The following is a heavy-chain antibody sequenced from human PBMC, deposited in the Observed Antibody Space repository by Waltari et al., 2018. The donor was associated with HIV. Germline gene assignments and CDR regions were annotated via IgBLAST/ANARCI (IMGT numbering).Heavy chain of an antibody. Sequence: SSSSYYWGWIRQPPGKGLEWIGSIYYSGSTYYNPSLKSRVTISVDTSKNQFSLKLSSVTAADTAVYYCARHSLTYYYDSSGYSVAFDYWGQGTLVTVS. CDR3: ARHSLTYYYDSSGYSVAFDY. CDR1: SSSSYY. J-gene: IGHJ4*02. D-gene: IGHD3-22*01. CDR2: IYYSGST. V-gene: IGHV4-39*01.